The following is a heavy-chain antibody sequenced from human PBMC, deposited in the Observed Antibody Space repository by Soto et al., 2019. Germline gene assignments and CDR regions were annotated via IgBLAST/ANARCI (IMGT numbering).Heavy chain of an antibody. CDR3: ARVNNRVSPATGY. D-gene: IGHD6-13*01. J-gene: IGHJ4*02. V-gene: IGHV1-69*05. CDR1: GGTFSSYA. Sequence: GASVKVSCKASGGTFSSYAISWVRQAPGQGLEWMGGIIPIFGTANYAQKFQGRVTMTRNTSISTAYMELSSLRSEDTAVYYCARVNNRVSPATGYWGQGTLVTVSS. CDR2: IIPIFGTA.